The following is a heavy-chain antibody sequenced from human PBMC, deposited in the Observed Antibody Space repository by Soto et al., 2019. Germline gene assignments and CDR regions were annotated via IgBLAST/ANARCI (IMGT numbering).Heavy chain of an antibody. CDR3: ARKPRYYNGMDV. Sequence: PGESLKISCKTPGYTFTTFWIGWVRQRPGKGLEWMGIIYPNDSDKRYNPSFQGQVTMSVDKSITTAYLQWSSLRASDTAMYYCARKPRYYNGMDVWGQGTTVTVSS. J-gene: IGHJ6*02. CDR1: GYTFTTFW. CDR2: IYPNDSDK. V-gene: IGHV5-51*01.